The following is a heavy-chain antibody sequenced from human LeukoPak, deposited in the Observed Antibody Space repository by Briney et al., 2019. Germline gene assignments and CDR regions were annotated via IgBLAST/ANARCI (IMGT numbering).Heavy chain of an antibody. Sequence: GGSLRLSCAASGFTFSSYSMNWVRQAPGKGLEWVSSISSSSSYIYYADSVKGRFTISRDNAKNSLYLQMNSLRAEDTAVYYCASPVGVTTGNAFDIWGQGTMVTVSS. CDR3: ASPVGVTTGNAFDI. V-gene: IGHV3-21*01. J-gene: IGHJ3*02. CDR1: GFTFSSYS. CDR2: ISSSSSYI. D-gene: IGHD4-17*01.